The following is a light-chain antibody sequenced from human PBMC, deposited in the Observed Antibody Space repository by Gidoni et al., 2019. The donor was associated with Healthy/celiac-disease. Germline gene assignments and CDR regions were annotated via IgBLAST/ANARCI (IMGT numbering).Light chain of an antibody. CDR1: SSDVGGYNH. CDR2: DVS. V-gene: IGLV2-14*01. CDR3: SSYTSSSTPWV. Sequence: QSALTQPASVSGSPGQSIPISCTGTSSDVGGYNHVSWYQQHPGKAPKLMIYDVSNRPSGVSNRFSGSKSGNTASLTISGLQAEDEADYYCSSYTSSSTPWVFGGGTKLTVL. J-gene: IGLJ3*02.